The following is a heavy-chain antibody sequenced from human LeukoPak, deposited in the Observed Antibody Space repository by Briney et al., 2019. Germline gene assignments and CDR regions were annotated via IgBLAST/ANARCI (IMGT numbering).Heavy chain of an antibody. D-gene: IGHD4-23*01. CDR1: GFTVSSNY. CDR3: AKDEGDYGGEPGDY. V-gene: IGHV3-53*01. J-gene: IGHJ4*02. Sequence: GGSLRLSCAASGFTVSSNYMSWVRQAPGKGLEWVSVIYSGGSTYYADSVKGRFTISRDNSKNTLYLQMNSLRAEDTAVYYCAKDEGDYGGEPGDYWGQGTLVTVSS. CDR2: IYSGGST.